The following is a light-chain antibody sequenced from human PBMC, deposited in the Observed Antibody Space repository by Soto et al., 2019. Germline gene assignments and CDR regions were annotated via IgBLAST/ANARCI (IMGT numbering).Light chain of an antibody. CDR3: QQYNNWPPYT. J-gene: IGKJ2*01. V-gene: IGKV3-15*01. CDR2: GAS. Sequence: EIVMTQSPATLSVSPGERATLSCRASQSVSSNLAWYQQKPGQAPRLLIYGASTRATGIPARFSGSGSGTAVTLTIISLQSEDDAVYYCQQYNNWPPYTFGQGTKLEIK. CDR1: QSVSSN.